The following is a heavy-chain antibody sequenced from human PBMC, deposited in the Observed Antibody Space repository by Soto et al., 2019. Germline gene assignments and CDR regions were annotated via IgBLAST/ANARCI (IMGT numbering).Heavy chain of an antibody. CDR1: GLTFSTYW. CDR2: IKQDGSEK. D-gene: IGHD3-22*01. CDR3: ARDLYYDSSGYGAPNDAFDI. J-gene: IGHJ3*02. V-gene: IGHV3-7*01. Sequence: GGSLRLSCAASGLTFSTYWMSWVRQAPGKGLEWVANIKQDGSEKYYVDSVKGRFTISRDNAKNSLYLQMNSLRAEDTAVYYCARDLYYDSSGYGAPNDAFDIWGQGTMVTVSS.